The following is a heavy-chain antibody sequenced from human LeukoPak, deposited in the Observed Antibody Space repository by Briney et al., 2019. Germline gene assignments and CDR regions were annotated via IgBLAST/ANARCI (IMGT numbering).Heavy chain of an antibody. CDR1: GGSFSGYY. CDR3: ARGRVVGATFDY. CDR2: INHSGST. Sequence: SETLSLTCAVYGGSFSGYYWSWIRQPPGKRLEWIGEINHSGSTNYNPSLKSRVTISVDTSKNQFSLKLSSVTAADTAVYYCARGRVVGATFDYWGQGTLVTVSS. V-gene: IGHV4-34*01. J-gene: IGHJ4*02. D-gene: IGHD1-26*01.